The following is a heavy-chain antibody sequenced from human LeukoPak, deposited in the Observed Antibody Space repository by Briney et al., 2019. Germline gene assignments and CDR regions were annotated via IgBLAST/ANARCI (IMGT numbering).Heavy chain of an antibody. CDR1: GYTFTSYG. CDR3: ARDSPAKYSYGYVDY. J-gene: IGHJ4*02. Sequence: ASVKVSCKASGYTFTSYGISWVRQAPGQGLEWMGWISAYNGNTNCAQKLQGRVTMTTDTSTSTAYMELRSLRSDDTAVYYCARDSPAKYSYGYVDYWGQGTLVTVSS. CDR2: ISAYNGNT. V-gene: IGHV1-18*04. D-gene: IGHD5-18*01.